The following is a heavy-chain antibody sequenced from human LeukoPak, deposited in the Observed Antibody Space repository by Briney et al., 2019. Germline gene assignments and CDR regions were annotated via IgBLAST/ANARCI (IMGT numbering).Heavy chain of an antibody. J-gene: IGHJ4*02. CDR2: IYYSGST. D-gene: IGHD3-3*01. V-gene: IGHV4-39*01. CDR1: GGSISSSSYY. CDR3: ARQPYEPAAFDY. Sequence: SETLSLTCTVSGGSISSSSYYWGWIRQPPGKGLEWIGSIYYSGSTYYNPSLKSRVTISVDTSKNQFSLKLSSVTAADTAVYYCARQPYEPAAFDYWGQGTLVTVSS.